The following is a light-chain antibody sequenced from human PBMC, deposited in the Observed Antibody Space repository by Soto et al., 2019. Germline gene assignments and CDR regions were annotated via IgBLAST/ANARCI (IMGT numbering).Light chain of an antibody. CDR1: QSVSNNY. V-gene: IGKV3-11*01. J-gene: IGKJ1*01. Sequence: EIGFSQSPCTLSLSPGERATLSCRASQSVSNNYLAWYQQKPGQAPRLLIYDASNRATGIPARFSGSGSGTDFTLTISSLEPEDFAVYYCQQRSNSRTFGQGTKVDIK. CDR2: DAS. CDR3: QQRSNSRT.